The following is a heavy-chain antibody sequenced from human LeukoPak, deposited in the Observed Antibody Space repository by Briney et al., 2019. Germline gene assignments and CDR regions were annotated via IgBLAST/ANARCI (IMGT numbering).Heavy chain of an antibody. CDR2: IRSKANSYAT. J-gene: IGHJ4*02. CDR1: GFTFSGSD. Sequence: GGSLRLSCAASGFTFSGSDMHWVRQASGKGLEWVGRIRSKANSYATAYAASVKGRFIISRDDSKNTAYLQMNSLKTEDTALYYCTTLDFDFWGQGTLVTVSS. CDR3: TTLDFDF. V-gene: IGHV3-73*01.